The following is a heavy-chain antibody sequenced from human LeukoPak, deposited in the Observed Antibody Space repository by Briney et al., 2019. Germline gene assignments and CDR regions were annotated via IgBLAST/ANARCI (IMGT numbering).Heavy chain of an antibody. V-gene: IGHV4-34*01. D-gene: IGHD6-19*01. CDR3: ATREVGSSGWYGMYFDY. J-gene: IGHJ4*02. Sequence: PSETLSLTCAVYGGSFSGYYWSWIRQPPGKGLEWIGEINHSGSTNYNPSLKSRVTISVDTSKNQFPLKLSSVTAADTAVYYCATREVGSSGWYGMYFDYWGQGTLVTVSS. CDR1: GGSFSGYY. CDR2: INHSGST.